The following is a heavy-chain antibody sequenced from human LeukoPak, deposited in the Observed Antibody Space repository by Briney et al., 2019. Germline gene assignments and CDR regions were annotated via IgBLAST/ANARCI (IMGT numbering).Heavy chain of an antibody. J-gene: IGHJ6*02. Sequence: SETLSLTCTVSGGSISSSSYYWGWIRQPPGKGLEWIGTIYYSGSTYYNPSLKSRVTISVDTSKNQFSLKLSSVTAADTAVYYCARAYCSSTSCYPYYYYYYGMDVWGQGTTVTVSS. CDR1: GGSISSSSYY. D-gene: IGHD2-2*01. CDR2: IYYSGST. V-gene: IGHV4-39*07. CDR3: ARAYCSSTSCYPYYYYYYGMDV.